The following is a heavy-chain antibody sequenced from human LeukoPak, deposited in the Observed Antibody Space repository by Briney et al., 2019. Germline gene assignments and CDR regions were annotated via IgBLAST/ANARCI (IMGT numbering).Heavy chain of an antibody. D-gene: IGHD6-13*01. Sequence: SETLSLTCTVSGGSISSYYWSWIRQPPGKGLEWIGYIYYRGTTHYNASLKSRVTISVDTSKNQFSLKLSSVTAADTAVYYCARGVYIAAAQYGYWGQGTLVTVSS. CDR1: GGSISSYY. CDR2: IYYRGTT. CDR3: ARGVYIAAAQYGY. V-gene: IGHV4-59*01. J-gene: IGHJ4*02.